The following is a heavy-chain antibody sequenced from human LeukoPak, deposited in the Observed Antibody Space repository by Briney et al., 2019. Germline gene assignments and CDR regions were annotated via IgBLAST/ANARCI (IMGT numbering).Heavy chain of an antibody. D-gene: IGHD1-26*01. V-gene: IGHV5-51*01. CDR1: EYSFATYW. J-gene: IGHJ4*02. Sequence: GESLKISCQGSEYSFATYWIAWLRQMPGKGLEWMGIIYPSDSDTKYSPSFQGQVTISADKSIKTAYLQWSSLKASDTAMYYCARPLQGIVGATGFDYWGQGTLVTVSS. CDR3: ARPLQGIVGATGFDY. CDR2: IYPSDSDT.